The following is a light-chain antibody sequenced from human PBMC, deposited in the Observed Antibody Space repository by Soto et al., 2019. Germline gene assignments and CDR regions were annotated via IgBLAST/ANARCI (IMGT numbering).Light chain of an antibody. CDR3: SLKTSSVTWV. V-gene: IGLV2-18*01. Sequence: QSALTQPPSVSGSPGQSVTISCTGTSIDVGNFDLVSWYQQPPGKAPKLLIYQVSNRPSGVPDRFSGSQSGNTASLTISGLQAEDEADYYCSLKTSSVTWVFGGGTKLTVL. CDR1: SIDVGNFDL. J-gene: IGLJ3*02. CDR2: QVS.